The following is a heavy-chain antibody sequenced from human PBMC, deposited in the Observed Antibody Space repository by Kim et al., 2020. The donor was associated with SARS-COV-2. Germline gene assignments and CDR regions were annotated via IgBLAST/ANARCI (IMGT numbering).Heavy chain of an antibody. J-gene: IGHJ5*02. V-gene: IGHV4-34*01. CDR3: ASSYGSDNWVDP. Sequence: SETLSLTCAVYGGSFSGYYWSWIRQPPGKGLEWIGEINHSGSTNYNPSLKSRVTISVDTSKNQFSLKLSSVTAADTAVYYCASSYGSDNWVDPWGQGTLVTVSP. CDR2: INHSGST. CDR1: GGSFSGYY. D-gene: IGHD5-18*01.